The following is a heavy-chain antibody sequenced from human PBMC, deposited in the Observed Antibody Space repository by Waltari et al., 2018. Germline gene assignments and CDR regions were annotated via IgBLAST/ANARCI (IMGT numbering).Heavy chain of an antibody. V-gene: IGHV3-53*01. CDR2: SYSGGST. CDR1: GFPVSSNY. J-gene: IGHJ4*02. D-gene: IGHD2-15*01. Sequence: EVQLVESGGGLIQPGGSLRLSCAASGFPVSSNYMSWVRQAPGKGLEWVSVSYSGGSTYYADSVKGRFTISRDNSKNTLYLQMNSLGAEDTAVYYCARGFGYCSGGSCYRDYWGQGTLVTVSS. CDR3: ARGFGYCSGGSCYRDY.